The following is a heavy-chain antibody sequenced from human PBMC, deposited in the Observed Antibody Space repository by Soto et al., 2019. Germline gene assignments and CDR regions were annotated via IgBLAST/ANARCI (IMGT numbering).Heavy chain of an antibody. CDR2: IYYSGSA. J-gene: IGHJ6*02. V-gene: IGHV4-39*01. CDR3: ARHGVDYGDYASYYYYGMDV. D-gene: IGHD4-17*01. CDR1: GGSISSSTYY. Sequence: QLQLQESGPGLVKPSETLSLTCTVSGGSISSSTYYWGWIRQPPGKGLEWIGMIYYSGSAYYNPSLKSRVTRSIATSKNQFSLRLSSVTAADTAVYYCARHGVDYGDYASYYYYGMDVWGRGTTVTVSS.